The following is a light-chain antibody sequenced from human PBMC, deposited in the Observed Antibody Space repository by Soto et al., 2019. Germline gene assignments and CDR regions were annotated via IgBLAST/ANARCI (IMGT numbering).Light chain of an antibody. J-gene: IGLJ2*01. V-gene: IGLV2-14*03. CDR2: DVS. CDR1: SNDVGGYDY. CDR3: SSYSSSNPLGAVV. Sequence: QSALTQPASVSGSPGQSITISCTGTSNDVGGYDYVSWYQQHPGKAPKLMIYDVSNRPSGVSNRFSGSKSGNTASLTISGLQAEDEADYYCSSYSSSNPLGAVVFGGGTKLTVL.